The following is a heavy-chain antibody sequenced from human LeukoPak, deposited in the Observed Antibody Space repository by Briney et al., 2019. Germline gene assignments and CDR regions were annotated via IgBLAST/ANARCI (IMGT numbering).Heavy chain of an antibody. CDR3: ARGHCSGGTCYLVENWFDP. Sequence: GASVKVSCKASGYTFTVYYMYWVRHAPGQGLEWMGRINPNSGDTDYAQNFQGRVTMTRDTSISTAYMELTDLRSDDPAVYYCARGHCSGGTCYLVENWFDPWGEGPLVTVSS. CDR2: INPNSGDT. J-gene: IGHJ5*02. D-gene: IGHD2-15*01. CDR1: GYTFTVYY. V-gene: IGHV1-2*06.